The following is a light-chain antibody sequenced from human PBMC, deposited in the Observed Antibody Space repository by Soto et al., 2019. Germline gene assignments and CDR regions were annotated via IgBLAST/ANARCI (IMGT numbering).Light chain of an antibody. CDR2: GAS. Sequence: EIVMTQSPATLSVSPGERATLSYRASQSISNNLAWYQQQPGQTPRLLIYGASTTATGIPVRFSGSGSGVAFTLTISGLQSEDFAVYHCQQYNQWPGTFGQGTKVDI. V-gene: IGKV3D-15*01. CDR3: QQYNQWPGT. J-gene: IGKJ1*01. CDR1: QSISNN.